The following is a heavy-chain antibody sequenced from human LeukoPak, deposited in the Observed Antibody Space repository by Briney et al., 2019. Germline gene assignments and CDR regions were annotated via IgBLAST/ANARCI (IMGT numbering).Heavy chain of an antibody. J-gene: IGHJ4*02. CDR3: ARGYDTSGYYYGY. Sequence: GESLKISCKASGYSFTSYWIGWVRQMPGKGLQWMGIIYPGDSDTRYSPSFQGEVTISADKSITTAYLQWSSLKASDTAMCYCARGYDTSGYYYGYWGQGTLVTVSS. CDR1: GYSFTSYW. D-gene: IGHD3-22*01. CDR2: IYPGDSDT. V-gene: IGHV5-51*01.